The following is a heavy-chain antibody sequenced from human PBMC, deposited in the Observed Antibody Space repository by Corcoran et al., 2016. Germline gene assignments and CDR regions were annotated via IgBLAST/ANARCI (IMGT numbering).Heavy chain of an antibody. V-gene: IGHV3-30*18. Sequence: QVQLVESGGGVVQPGRSLRLSCAASGFTFSSYGMHWVRQAPGKGLEWVAVISYDGSNKYYADSVKGRFTISRDNSKNTLYLQMNSLIAEDTDVYYCAKGGSGFLITMIEYYFDYWGQGTLVTVSS. CDR1: GFTFSSYG. D-gene: IGHD3-22*01. CDR3: AKGGSGFLITMIEYYFDY. J-gene: IGHJ4*02. CDR2: ISYDGSNK.